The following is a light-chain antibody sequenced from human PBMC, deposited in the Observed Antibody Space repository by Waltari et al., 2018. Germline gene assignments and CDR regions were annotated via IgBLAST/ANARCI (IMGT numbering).Light chain of an antibody. V-gene: IGLV2-14*01. CDR3: SSYTSSSTPLVV. CDR2: EVS. Sequence: QSALTQPASVSGSPGPSITISCTGTSSDVGGYNYVSWYQQHPGKAPKLMIYEVSNRPSGVSNRFSGSKSGNTASLTISGLQAEDEADYYCSSYTSSSTPLVVFGGGTKLSVL. CDR1: SSDVGGYNY. J-gene: IGLJ2*01.